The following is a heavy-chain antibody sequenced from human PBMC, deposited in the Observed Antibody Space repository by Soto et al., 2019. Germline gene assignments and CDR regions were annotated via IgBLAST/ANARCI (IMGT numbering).Heavy chain of an antibody. CDR2: ISYDGSNK. D-gene: IGHD3-9*01. CDR3: ARDLPAGILTGTRGGSGKNSRLDY. CDR1: GFTFSSYA. J-gene: IGHJ4*02. V-gene: IGHV3-30-3*01. Sequence: GGSLRLSCAASGFTFSSYAMHWVRQAPGKGLEWVAVISYDGSNKYYADSVKGRFTISRDNSKNTLYLQMNSLRAEDTAVYYCARDLPAGILTGTRGGSGKNSRLDYWGQGTLVTVSS.